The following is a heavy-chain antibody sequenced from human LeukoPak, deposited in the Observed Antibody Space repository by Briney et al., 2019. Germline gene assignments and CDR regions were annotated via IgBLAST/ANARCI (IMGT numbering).Heavy chain of an antibody. V-gene: IGHV4-61*02. CDR2: IYIGANP. CDR1: SGSISSGNYF. CDR3: ARVTSRLGYDSSGYFVFDY. J-gene: IGHJ4*02. Sequence: SETLSLTCIVSSGSISSGNYFWSWIRQPAGKGLEWIGRIYIGANPDYNPSLKSRVTVSADTSKNQLSLKLSSVTAADTAVYYCARVTSRLGYDSSGYFVFDYWGQGTLVTVSS. D-gene: IGHD3-22*01.